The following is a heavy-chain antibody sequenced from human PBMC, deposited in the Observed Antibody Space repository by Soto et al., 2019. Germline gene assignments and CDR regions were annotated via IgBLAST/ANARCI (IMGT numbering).Heavy chain of an antibody. J-gene: IGHJ1*01. Sequence: EVQLVESGGGLVQPGGSLRLSCEASGFTFSSYWMSWVRQAPGKGLEWVANIKQDGSEKYYGDSVKGRFTISRDNAKKSLFLQLKSLRAEDTAVYYCARGGSSSWYPEYFQHWGQGTLVTVSS. CDR2: IKQDGSEK. D-gene: IGHD6-13*01. V-gene: IGHV3-7*01. CDR3: ARGGSSSWYPEYFQH. CDR1: GFTFSSYW.